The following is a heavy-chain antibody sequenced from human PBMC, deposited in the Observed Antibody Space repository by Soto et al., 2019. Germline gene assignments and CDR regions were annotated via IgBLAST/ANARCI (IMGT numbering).Heavy chain of an antibody. D-gene: IGHD3-10*01. CDR1: GFTFSSYG. CDR3: ARDMVRGVKSGFSHHYYYYGMDV. CDR2: IWYDGSNK. V-gene: IGHV3-33*01. J-gene: IGHJ6*02. Sequence: GGSLRLSCAASGFTFSSYGMHWVRQAPGKGLEWVAVIWYDGSNKYYADSVKGRFTISRDNSKNTLYLQMNSLRAEDTAVYYCARDMVRGVKSGFSHHYYYYGMDVWGQGTTVTVSS.